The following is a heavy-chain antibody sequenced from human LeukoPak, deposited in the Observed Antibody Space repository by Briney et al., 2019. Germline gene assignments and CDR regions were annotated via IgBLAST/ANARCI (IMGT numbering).Heavy chain of an antibody. J-gene: IGHJ4*02. D-gene: IGHD3-9*01. V-gene: IGHV3-53*01. Sequence: GGSLRLSCAASGFTVSSNYMSWVRQAPGEGLEWVSVIYSGGSTYYADSVKGRFTISRDNSKNTLYLQMNSLRAEDTAVYYCARAPYYDILTGYLLWGQGTLVTVSS. CDR3: ARAPYYDILTGYLL. CDR1: GFTVSSNY. CDR2: IYSGGST.